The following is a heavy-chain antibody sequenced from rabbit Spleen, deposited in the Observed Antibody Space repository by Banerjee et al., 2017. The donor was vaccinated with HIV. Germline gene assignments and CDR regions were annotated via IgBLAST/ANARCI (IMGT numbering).Heavy chain of an antibody. J-gene: IGHJ4*01. V-gene: IGHV1S40*01. D-gene: IGHD4-1*01. Sequence: QSLEESGGDLVKPGASLTLTCTASGVSFSSNHYMCWVRQAPGKGLEWIACIAGSSSGFTYSATWAKGRFTCSKTSSTTVTLQMTSLTAADTATYFCARETSSGWGIISFYFSLWGPGTLVTVS. CDR3: ARETSSGWGIISFYFSL. CDR2: IAGSSSGFT. CDR1: GVSFSSNHY.